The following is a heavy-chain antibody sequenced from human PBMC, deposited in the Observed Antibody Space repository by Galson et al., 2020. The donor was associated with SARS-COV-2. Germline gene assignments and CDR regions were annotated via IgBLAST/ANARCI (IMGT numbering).Heavy chain of an antibody. CDR3: ANIWFGELSDYYYYYGMDV. CDR1: GFTFSSYW. D-gene: IGHD3-10*01. Sequence: GGSLRLSCAASGFTFSSYWMSWVRQAPGKGLEWVANIKQDGSEKYYVDSVKGRFTISRDNAKNSLYLQMNSLRAEDTAVYYCANIWFGELSDYYYYYGMDVWGQGTTVTVSS. CDR2: IKQDGSEK. J-gene: IGHJ6*02. V-gene: IGHV3-7*03.